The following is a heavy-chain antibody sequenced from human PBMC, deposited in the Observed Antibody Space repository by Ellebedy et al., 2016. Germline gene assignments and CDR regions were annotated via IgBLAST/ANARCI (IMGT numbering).Heavy chain of an antibody. CDR2: INPNSGGT. D-gene: IGHD3-10*01. Sequence: ASVKVSCXASGYTFTGYYMHWVRQAPGQGLEWMGWINPNSGGTNYAQKFQGRVTMTRDTSISTAYMELSRLRSDDTAVYYCAREGSYGSGSYTLYGMDVWGQGTTVTVSS. CDR1: GYTFTGYY. J-gene: IGHJ6*02. V-gene: IGHV1-2*02. CDR3: AREGSYGSGSYTLYGMDV.